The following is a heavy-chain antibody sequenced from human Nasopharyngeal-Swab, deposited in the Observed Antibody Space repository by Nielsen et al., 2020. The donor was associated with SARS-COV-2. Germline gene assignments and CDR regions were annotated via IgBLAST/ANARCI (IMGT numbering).Heavy chain of an antibody. D-gene: IGHD2-15*01. CDR1: GFTFSSYG. Sequence: GGSLRLSCEASGFTFSSYGMHWVRQAPGKGLEWVAVIAYDGSNKYYADSVKGRFTISRDNSKNTLYLQMNSLRAEDRAVYYCAKVSVVVADYNAFDIWGQGTMVTVSS. J-gene: IGHJ3*02. CDR2: IAYDGSNK. V-gene: IGHV3-30*18. CDR3: AKVSVVVADYNAFDI.